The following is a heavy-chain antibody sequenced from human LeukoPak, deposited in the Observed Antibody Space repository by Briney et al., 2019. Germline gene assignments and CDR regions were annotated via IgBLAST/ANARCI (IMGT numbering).Heavy chain of an antibody. D-gene: IGHD5-12*01. V-gene: IGHV3-30*18. CDR3: AKKEVAYHY. CDR1: GFTFSSYG. CDR2: ISYDGSNK. Sequence: GGSLRLSCAASGFTFSSYGMHWVRQAPGKGLEWVAVISYDGSNKYYADSVKGRFTISRDNSKNTLYLQMNSLRAEDTAVYYCAKKEVAYHYWGQGTLVTVSS. J-gene: IGHJ4*02.